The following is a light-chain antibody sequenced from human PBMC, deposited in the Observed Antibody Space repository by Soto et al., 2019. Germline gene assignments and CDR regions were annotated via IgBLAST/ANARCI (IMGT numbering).Light chain of an antibody. CDR3: QQAFISRT. CDR2: GAC. J-gene: IGKJ1*01. V-gene: IGKV3-20*01. Sequence: LTQSPGTLSFSPGERATLSCRASESVGGIYLAWYLQRPGQAPRLLNYGACSRAPGVPDRFTASGSGPDITLTISRLESEDFAEYYRQQAFISRTFGHGTKVDIK. CDR1: ESVGGIY.